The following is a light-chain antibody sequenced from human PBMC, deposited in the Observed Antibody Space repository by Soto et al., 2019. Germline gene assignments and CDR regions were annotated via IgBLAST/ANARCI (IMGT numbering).Light chain of an antibody. Sequence: EMVLTQSPATLSLSPGERATRSCRASQSVSSYLAWYQQKPGQVPRLVIYDASNRATGIPGRFSGSGSGTDFTLTISSLEPEDFGVYYCQQRSSWPRTFGQGTKVEIK. V-gene: IGKV3-11*01. CDR1: QSVSSY. CDR2: DAS. CDR3: QQRSSWPRT. J-gene: IGKJ1*01.